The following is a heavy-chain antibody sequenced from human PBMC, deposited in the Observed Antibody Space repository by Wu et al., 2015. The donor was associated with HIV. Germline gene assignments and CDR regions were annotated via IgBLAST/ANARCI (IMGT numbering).Heavy chain of an antibody. Sequence: QVQLVQSGAEVKKPGSSVKVSCRASGSTFSSYAISWVRQAPGQGLEWMGTIIPIFGTANYAQNFQGRVTITTDESTSTAFMELSSLRSEDTAVYYCARRAITMLRGVIIPNAFDMWGQGDNGHRLF. CDR1: GSTFSSYA. D-gene: IGHD3-10*01. CDR3: ARRAITMLRGVIIPNAFDM. J-gene: IGHJ3*02. CDR2: IIPIFGTA. V-gene: IGHV1-69*05.